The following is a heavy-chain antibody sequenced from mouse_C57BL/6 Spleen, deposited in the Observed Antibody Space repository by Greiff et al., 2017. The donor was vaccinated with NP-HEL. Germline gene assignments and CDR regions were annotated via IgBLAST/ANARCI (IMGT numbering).Heavy chain of an antibody. Sequence: QVQLQQSGPELVKPGASVKISCKASGYAFSSSWMNWVKQRPGKGLEWIGRIYPGDGDTNYNGKFKGKATLTADKSSSTAYMQLSSLTSEDSAVYFCERLGGYYGNLHFDYWGQGTTLTVSS. J-gene: IGHJ2*01. CDR2: IYPGDGDT. CDR1: GYAFSSSW. CDR3: ERLGGYYGNLHFDY. V-gene: IGHV1-82*01. D-gene: IGHD2-1*01.